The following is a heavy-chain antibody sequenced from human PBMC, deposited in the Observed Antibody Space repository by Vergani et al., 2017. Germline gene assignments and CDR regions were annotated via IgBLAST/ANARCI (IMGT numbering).Heavy chain of an antibody. V-gene: IGHV1-69*01. Sequence: QVQLVQSGAEVKKPGSSVKVSCKASGGTFSSYAISWVRQAPGQGLEWMGGIIPIFGTANYAQKFKGRVTITAYGSTSTAYMELSSLRSEDTAVYYCAGGPTYYDILTGHFDYWGQGTLVTVSS. J-gene: IGHJ4*02. CDR3: AGGPTYYDILTGHFDY. D-gene: IGHD3-9*01. CDR2: IIPIFGTA. CDR1: GGTFSSYA.